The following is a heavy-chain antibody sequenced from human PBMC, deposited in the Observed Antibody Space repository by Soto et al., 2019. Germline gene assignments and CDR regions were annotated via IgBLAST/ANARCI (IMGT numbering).Heavy chain of an antibody. CDR1: GGSISSYY. D-gene: IGHD6-6*01. CDR2: IYYSGST. Sequence: QVQLQESGPGLVKPSETLSLTCTVSGGSISSYYWSWIRQPPGKGLEWIGYIYYSGSTNYNPSLKSRVTITEDTSKKQFSLKLSSLTAADTAVYYCASTPATVEARPKLQFDYWGQGTLVTVSS. J-gene: IGHJ4*02. V-gene: IGHV4-59*01. CDR3: ASTPATVEARPKLQFDY.